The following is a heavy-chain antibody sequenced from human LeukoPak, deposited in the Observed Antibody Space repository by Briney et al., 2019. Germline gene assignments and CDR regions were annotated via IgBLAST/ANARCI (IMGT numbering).Heavy chain of an antibody. J-gene: IGHJ6*03. D-gene: IGHD2-15*01. CDR1: GYTFTGYY. V-gene: IGHV1-2*02. CDR2: INPNSGDT. Sequence: GASVKVSCKASGYTFTGYYMHWVRQAPGQGLEWMGWINPNSGDTNYAQKFQGRVTMTRDTSSSTAYMDLSRLRSDDTAVYYCARQGTPLPYYYYMDVWGKGTTVTISS. CDR3: ARQGTPLPYYYYMDV.